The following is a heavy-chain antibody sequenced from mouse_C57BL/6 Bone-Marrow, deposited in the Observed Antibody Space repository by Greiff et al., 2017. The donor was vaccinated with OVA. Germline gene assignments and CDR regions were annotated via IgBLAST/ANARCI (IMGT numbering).Heavy chain of an antibody. CDR3: ERELYYYGSRAMDY. Sequence: EVQLQQSGPVLVKPGASVKMSCKASGYTFTDYYMNWVKQSHGKSLEWIGVINPYNGGTSYNQQFKGKATLTVDKSSSTAYMELNSLTSEDSAVYYCERELYYYGSRAMDYWGQGTSVTVSS. D-gene: IGHD1-1*01. V-gene: IGHV1-19*01. CDR1: GYTFTDYY. J-gene: IGHJ4*01. CDR2: INPYNGGT.